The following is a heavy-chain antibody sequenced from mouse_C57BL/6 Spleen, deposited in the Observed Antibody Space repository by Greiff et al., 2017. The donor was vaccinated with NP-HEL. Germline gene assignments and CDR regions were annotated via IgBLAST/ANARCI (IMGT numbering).Heavy chain of an antibody. CDR1: GYTFTSYW. CDR2: IHPNSGST. J-gene: IGHJ2*01. V-gene: IGHV1-64*01. Sequence: QVQLKQPGAELVKPGASVKLSCKASGYTFTSYWMHWVKQRPGQGLEWIGMIHPNSGSTNYNEKFKSKATLTVDKSSSTAYMQLSSLTSEDSAVYYCAREGGYYFDYWGQGTTLTVSS. CDR3: AREGGYYFDY.